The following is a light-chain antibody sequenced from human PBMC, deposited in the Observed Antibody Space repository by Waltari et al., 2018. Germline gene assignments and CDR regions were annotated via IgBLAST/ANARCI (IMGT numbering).Light chain of an antibody. CDR1: SSDVGRYNY. CDR3: SSYTSSSTLV. CDR2: DVS. Sequence: QSALTQPASVSGSPGQSITISCTGASSDVGRYNYVYWYQQYPGTAPKLIIYDVSNRPSGVSNRFSGSKSGNTASLTISGLQAEDEADYYCSSYTSSSTLVFGGGTKLTVL. V-gene: IGLV2-14*03. J-gene: IGLJ3*02.